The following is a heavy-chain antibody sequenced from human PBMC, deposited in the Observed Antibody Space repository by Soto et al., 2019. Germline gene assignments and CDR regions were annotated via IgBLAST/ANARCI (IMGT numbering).Heavy chain of an antibody. D-gene: IGHD6-6*01. CDR3: AIDGSSFDFQH. Sequence: ASVKVSCKASGYTFTSYYMHWVRQAPGQGLEWMGIINPSGGSTSYAQKFQGRVTMTRDTSTSTAYMELRSLRSDDTAVYYCAIDGSSFDFQHWGQGTLVTVSS. CDR1: GYTFTSYY. J-gene: IGHJ1*01. V-gene: IGHV1-46*01. CDR2: INPSGGST.